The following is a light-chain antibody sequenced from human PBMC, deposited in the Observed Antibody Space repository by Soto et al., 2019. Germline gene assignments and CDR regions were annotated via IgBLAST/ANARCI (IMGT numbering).Light chain of an antibody. CDR1: QGISSY. J-gene: IGKJ3*01. CDR2: AAS. Sequence: DIQLTQSPSFLSASVGDRVTITCRASQGISSYLAWYQQKPGKAPKLLIYAASTLQSGVPSRFSGSASGTEFTLTISSLPPEYFATYYCQQLNSYTFTFGPGTKVDI. V-gene: IGKV1-9*01. CDR3: QQLNSYTFT.